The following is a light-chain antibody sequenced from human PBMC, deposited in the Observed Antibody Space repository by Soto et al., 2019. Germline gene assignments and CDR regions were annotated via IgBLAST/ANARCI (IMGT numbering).Light chain of an antibody. J-gene: IGKJ5*01. V-gene: IGKV3-20*01. CDR2: GAS. CDR3: QQYGSSPPIT. CDR1: QSVSSSY. Sequence: ESVLTQSPGTLSLARVERATLACIAIQSVSSSYLAWYQQKPGQAPRLLIYGASSRATGIPDRFSGSGSGTDFTLTISRLEPEDFAVYYCQQYGSSPPITFGQGTLLEI.